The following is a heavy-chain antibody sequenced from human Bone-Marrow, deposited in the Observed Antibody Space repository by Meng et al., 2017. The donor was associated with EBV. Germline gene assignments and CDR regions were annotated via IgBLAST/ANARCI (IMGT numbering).Heavy chain of an antibody. V-gene: IGHV3-73*02. J-gene: IGHJ4*02. CDR1: GLTLSGSA. D-gene: IGHD3-16*02. CDR2: IRSKANSYAT. CDR3: TRIGGYDYVWGSYRPHFDY. Sequence: EVQLVESGGGLVQPXGSLKLSGAASGLTLSGSAMHWVRQASGKGLEWVGRIRSKANSYATAYAASVKGRFTISRDDSKNTAYLQMNSLKTEDTAVYYCTRIGGYDYVWGSYRPHFDYGGPGTLVTVSS.